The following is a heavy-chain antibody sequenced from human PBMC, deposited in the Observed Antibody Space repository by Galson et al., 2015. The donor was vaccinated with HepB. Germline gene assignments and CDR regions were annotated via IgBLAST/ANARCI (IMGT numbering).Heavy chain of an antibody. V-gene: IGHV3-33*08. CDR3: ARRGVYLSGGAFDI. CDR2: IWYDGSNK. J-gene: IGHJ3*02. Sequence: SLRLSCAASGLTFSSYGMHWVRQAPGKGLEWVAVIWYDGSNKYYADSVKGRFTISRDNSKNTLYLQMNSLRVEDTAVYYCARRGVYLSGGAFDIWGQGTMVTVSS. CDR1: GLTFSSYG. D-gene: IGHD5-12*01.